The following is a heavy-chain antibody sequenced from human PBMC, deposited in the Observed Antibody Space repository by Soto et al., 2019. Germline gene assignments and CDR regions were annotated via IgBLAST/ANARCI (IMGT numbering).Heavy chain of an antibody. D-gene: IGHD6-6*01. CDR3: AKDPSRAALPNWLDP. CDR2: ISYDGSNK. CDR1: GFTFSSYG. Sequence: XGSLRLSCAAAGFTFSSYGMHWVRQAPGKGLEWVAVISYDGSNKYYADSVKGRFTISRDNSKNTLYLQMNSLRAEDTAVYYCAKDPSRAALPNWLDPWGQGTLVTVSS. V-gene: IGHV3-30*18. J-gene: IGHJ5*02.